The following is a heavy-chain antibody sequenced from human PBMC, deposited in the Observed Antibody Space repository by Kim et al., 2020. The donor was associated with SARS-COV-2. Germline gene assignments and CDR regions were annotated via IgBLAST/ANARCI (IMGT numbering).Heavy chain of an antibody. Sequence: SETLSPTCTVSGGSISSGGYYWSWIRQHPGKGLEWIGYIYYSGSTYYNPSLKSRVTISVDTSKNQFSLKLSSVTAADTAVYYCARTITFGGVIVPTNWFDPWGQGTLVTVSS. CDR2: IYYSGST. V-gene: IGHV4-31*03. CDR1: GGSISSGGYY. J-gene: IGHJ5*02. D-gene: IGHD3-16*02. CDR3: ARTITFGGVIVPTNWFDP.